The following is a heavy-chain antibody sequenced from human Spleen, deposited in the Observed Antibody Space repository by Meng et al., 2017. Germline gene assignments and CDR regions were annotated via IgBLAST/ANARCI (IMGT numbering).Heavy chain of an antibody. V-gene: IGHV1-2*06. J-gene: IGHJ4*02. D-gene: IGHD3-10*01. CDR1: GYNFPDYW. CDR3: ARYYYGSGSYPK. Sequence: QVQLVQSGAEVKKPGASVKVSCKPPGYNFPDYWLHWVRRAPGQGLEWMGRIDPKSGDTHYAQRFQGRVTMTRDTSISTAYMDLSGLTSDDTAVYYCARYYYGSGSYPKWGQGTLVTVSS. CDR2: IDPKSGDT.